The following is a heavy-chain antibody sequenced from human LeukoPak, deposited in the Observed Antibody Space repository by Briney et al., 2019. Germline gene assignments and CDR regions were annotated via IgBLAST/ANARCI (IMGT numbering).Heavy chain of an antibody. CDR3: VKEYYDFWSGYFGSDY. J-gene: IGHJ4*02. V-gene: IGHV3-64D*09. D-gene: IGHD3-3*01. CDR2: ISSNGGST. Sequence: GGSLRLSCSASGFTFSSYAMHGVRQAPGKGLEYVSAISSNGGSTYYADSVKGRFTISRDNSKNTLYLQMSSLRAEDTAVYYCVKEYYDFWSGYFGSDYWGQGTLVTVSS. CDR1: GFTFSSYA.